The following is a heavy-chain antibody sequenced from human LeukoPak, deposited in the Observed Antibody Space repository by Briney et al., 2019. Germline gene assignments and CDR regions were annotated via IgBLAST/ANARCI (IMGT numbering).Heavy chain of an antibody. V-gene: IGHV6-1*01. Sequence: SQTLSLTCAISGDSVFSNSVAWNWIRQSPSRGLEWLGRTYYRSKWFNDYTVSMKGLVTLNPDASNNQFSLQLNSVTPEDTAVYFCAREDRLGHFDYWGQGTLVTVSS. J-gene: IGHJ4*01. CDR1: GDSVFSNSVA. D-gene: IGHD1-26*01. CDR2: TYYRSKWFN. CDR3: AREDRLGHFDY.